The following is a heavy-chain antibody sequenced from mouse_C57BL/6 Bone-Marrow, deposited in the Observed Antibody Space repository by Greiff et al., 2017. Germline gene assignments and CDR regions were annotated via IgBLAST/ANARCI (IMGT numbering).Heavy chain of an antibody. CDR3: ARPTIVAAY. V-gene: IGHV2-3*01. Sequence: VKLMESGPGLVAPSQSLSITCTVSGFSLTSYGVSWVRQPPGKGLEWLGVIWGDGSTNYHSALISRMSISKDNSKSQVSLKLNSLQTDDTATYYCARPTIVAAYWGQGTLVTVSA. J-gene: IGHJ3*01. CDR2: IWGDGST. D-gene: IGHD2-5*01. CDR1: GFSLTSYG.